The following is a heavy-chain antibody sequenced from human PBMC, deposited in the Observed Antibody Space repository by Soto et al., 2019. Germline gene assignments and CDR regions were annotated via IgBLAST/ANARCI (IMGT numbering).Heavy chain of an antibody. Sequence: SETLSLTCTVSGGSISSYYWSWIRQPPGKGLEWIGYVYYSGSTNYNPSLKSRVTISVDTSKNQFSLKLSSVTAADTAVYYCARVRSSRYDILTGYYSVWGQGTLVTVSS. CDR2: VYYSGST. CDR1: GGSISSYY. CDR3: ARVRSSRYDILTGYYSV. V-gene: IGHV4-59*01. J-gene: IGHJ4*02. D-gene: IGHD3-9*01.